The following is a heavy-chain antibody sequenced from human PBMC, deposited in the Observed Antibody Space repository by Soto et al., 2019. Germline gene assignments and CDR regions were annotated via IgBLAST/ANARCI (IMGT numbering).Heavy chain of an antibody. CDR3: ARVGWSYNPFDY. CDR2: IKQDGSEK. CDR1: GFTLSSYW. D-gene: IGHD6-19*01. J-gene: IGHJ4*02. Sequence: PGGSLRLSCAASGFTLSSYWMSWVRQAPGKGLEWVANIKQDGSEKYYVDSVKGRVTISRDNAKNSLYLQMNGLRAEDTAVYHCARVGWSYNPFDYWGQGTLVTVSS. V-gene: IGHV3-7*04.